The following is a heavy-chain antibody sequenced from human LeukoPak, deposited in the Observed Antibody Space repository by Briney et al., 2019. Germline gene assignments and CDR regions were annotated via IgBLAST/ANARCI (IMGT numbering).Heavy chain of an antibody. V-gene: IGHV3-23*01. CDR3: AKQVSFGGTMFGDDY. J-gene: IGHJ4*02. Sequence: GGSLRLSCAASGFSFSRHAMSWVPQAPGKGLEWVSAISGSGCNTYYADSVKGRFTISRDNSKNTLYVQMNSLRAEDTAVYYCAKQVSFGGTMFGDDYWGQGTLVTVSS. CDR2: ISGSGCNT. D-gene: IGHD3-3*02. CDR1: GFSFSRHA.